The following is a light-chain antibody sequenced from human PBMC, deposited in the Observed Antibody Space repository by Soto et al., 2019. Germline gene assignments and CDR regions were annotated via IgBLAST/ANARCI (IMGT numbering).Light chain of an antibody. Sequence: DIQMTQSPSTLSASVGDRVTITCRASQSISSGLTWYQQKAGQAPKLLIYKASIVESGVPSRFSGSGAGTEFTLTSSSLQPDDSATYYCQQYSYFATFGQGTRVEVK. V-gene: IGKV1-5*03. CDR3: QQYSYFAT. CDR2: KAS. J-gene: IGKJ1*01. CDR1: QSISSG.